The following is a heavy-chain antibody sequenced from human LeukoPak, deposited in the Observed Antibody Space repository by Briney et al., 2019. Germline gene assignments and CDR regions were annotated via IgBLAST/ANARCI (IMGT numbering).Heavy chain of an antibody. J-gene: IGHJ4*02. CDR1: GFTFSSYW. CDR2: IKQDGSEK. D-gene: IGHD3-16*01. CDR3: ARAIRSEENSYFDY. Sequence: HPGGSLRLSCAASGFTFSSYWMSWVRQAPGKGLEWVANIKQDGSEKYYVDSVKGRFTISRDNAKNSLYLQMNSLRAEDTAVYYCARAIRSEENSYFDYRGQGTLVTVSS. V-gene: IGHV3-7*01.